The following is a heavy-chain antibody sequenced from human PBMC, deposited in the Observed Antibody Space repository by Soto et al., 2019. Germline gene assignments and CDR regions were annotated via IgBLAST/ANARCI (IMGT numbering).Heavy chain of an antibody. CDR2: INHSGST. J-gene: IGHJ6*02. CDR1: GGSFSGYY. V-gene: IGHV4-34*01. Sequence: SETLSLTCAVYGGSFSGYYWSWIRQPPGKGLEWIGEINHSGSTNYNPTLKSRVTISVDTSKNQFSLKLSSVTAADTAVYYCARAITMVRGVNSNGMDVWGQGTTVTVSS. CDR3: ARAITMVRGVNSNGMDV. D-gene: IGHD3-10*01.